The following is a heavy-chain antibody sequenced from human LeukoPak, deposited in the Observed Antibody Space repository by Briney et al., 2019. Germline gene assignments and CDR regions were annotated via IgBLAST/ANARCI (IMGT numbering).Heavy chain of an antibody. CDR2: IYTSGST. CDR1: GGSISSYY. D-gene: IGHD2-2*01. CDR3: ARGIVVVPAATGYFDY. Sequence: SETLSLTCTVSGGSISSYYWSWIRQPAGKGLEWIGRIYTSGSTNYNPSLKSRVTMSVDTSKNQFSLKLSSVTAADTAVYYCARGIVVVPAATGYFDYWGQGTLVTVSS. J-gene: IGHJ4*02. V-gene: IGHV4-4*07.